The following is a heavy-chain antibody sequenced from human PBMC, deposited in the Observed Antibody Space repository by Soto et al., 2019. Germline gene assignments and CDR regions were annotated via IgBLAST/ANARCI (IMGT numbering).Heavy chain of an antibody. J-gene: IGHJ4*02. CDR1: GYDFNTNW. V-gene: IGHV5-51*01. CDR2: MYPGDSDT. Sequence: PGESLKISCRGSGYDFNTNWFGWVRQLPGRGLEWMGIMYPGDSDTRYNPSLQGHVTLSVDVTVSTAFLQWRSLETSDTGMYFCARLPRDCNKTSCYYADHWGQGTQVTVSS. D-gene: IGHD3-3*01. CDR3: ARLPRDCNKTSCYYADH.